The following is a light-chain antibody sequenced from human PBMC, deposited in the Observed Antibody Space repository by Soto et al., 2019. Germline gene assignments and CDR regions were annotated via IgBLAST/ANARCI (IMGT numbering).Light chain of an antibody. CDR3: CSYAGSATYV. J-gene: IGLJ1*01. CDR1: TTDVGSYNL. V-gene: IGLV2-23*01. Sequence: QSALTQPASVSVSPGQSLTISCTGTTTDVGSYNLVSWYQHHPGKAPKLIIYEGTKRPSGVSYRFSGSKSGTSASLTISGLQAEDEADYFCCSYAGSATYVFGTGTKLTVL. CDR2: EGT.